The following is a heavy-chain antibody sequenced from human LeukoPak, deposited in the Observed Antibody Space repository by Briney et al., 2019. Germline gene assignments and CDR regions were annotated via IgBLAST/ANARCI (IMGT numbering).Heavy chain of an antibody. Sequence: RSRGSLRLSCAASGFTFSSYSMNWVRQAPGKGLEWVSSIITSSSYTYYADSVKGRFTISRDNAKNSLYLQMNSLRAEDTAVYYCASEIPQYCSGGSCYDLPDYWGQGTLVTVSS. CDR1: GFTFSSYS. CDR3: ASEIPQYCSGGSCYDLPDY. CDR2: IITSSSYT. J-gene: IGHJ4*02. D-gene: IGHD2-15*01. V-gene: IGHV3-21*01.